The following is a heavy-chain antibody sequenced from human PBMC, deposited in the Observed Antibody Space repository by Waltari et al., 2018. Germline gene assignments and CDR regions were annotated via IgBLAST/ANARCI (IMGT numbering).Heavy chain of an antibody. Sequence: QVQLQESGPGLLKPSETLSLTCTVSGGSINGFYWSGIRQTPEKGLEWIAYVFSSGSSGTNPSLRSRVTISADPSKNQISLKLSSVTAGDTAVYFCARHGVGQVVQDWGQGTLVTVSS. J-gene: IGHJ1*01. V-gene: IGHV4-59*08. CDR3: ARHGVGQVVQD. D-gene: IGHD1-26*01. CDR1: GGSINGFY. CDR2: VFSSGSS.